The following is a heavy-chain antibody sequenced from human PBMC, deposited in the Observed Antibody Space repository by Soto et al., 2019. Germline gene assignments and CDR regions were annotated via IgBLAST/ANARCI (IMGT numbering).Heavy chain of an antibody. V-gene: IGHV3-30-3*01. CDR1: GFTFSSYA. D-gene: IGHD6-13*01. CDR2: ISYDGSNK. Sequence: QVQLVESGGGVVQPGRSLRLSCAASGFTFSSYAMHWVRQAPGKGLEWVAVISYDGSNKYYADSVKGRFTISRDNSKNTLYLQMNSLRAEDTAVYYCARDPYSSSWYPPYYYYYGMDVWGQGTTVTVSS. J-gene: IGHJ6*02. CDR3: ARDPYSSSWYPPYYYYYGMDV.